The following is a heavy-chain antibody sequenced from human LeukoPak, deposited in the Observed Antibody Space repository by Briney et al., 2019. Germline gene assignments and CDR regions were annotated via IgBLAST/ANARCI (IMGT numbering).Heavy chain of an antibody. D-gene: IGHD6-13*01. CDR2: ISSSSSYI. CDR1: GLTFSSYS. Sequence: PGASLTLSCAPSGLTFSSYSMNWVRQAPGEGLEWVSSISSSSSYIFYTDSVKGRFTLPRENAKNSLYLKMNRLRPEDPAVSYGARGRPYSRSWYGGDFDYWGQGTLVTVSS. J-gene: IGHJ4*02. V-gene: IGHV3-21*01. CDR3: ARGRPYSRSWYGGDFDY.